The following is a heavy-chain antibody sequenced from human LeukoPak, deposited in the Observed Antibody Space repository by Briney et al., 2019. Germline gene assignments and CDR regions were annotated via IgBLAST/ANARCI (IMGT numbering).Heavy chain of an antibody. D-gene: IGHD3-3*01. J-gene: IGHJ3*02. CDR1: GGTFSSYA. V-gene: IGHV1-69*01. Sequence: SVKVSCKASGGTFSSYAISWVRQAPGQGLEWMGGIIPIFGTANYAQKFQGRVTITADESTSTAYMELSSLRSEDTAVYYCASRRDRITIFGVVIPGAFDIWGQGTMVTVSS. CDR3: ASRRDRITIFGVVIPGAFDI. CDR2: IIPIFGTA.